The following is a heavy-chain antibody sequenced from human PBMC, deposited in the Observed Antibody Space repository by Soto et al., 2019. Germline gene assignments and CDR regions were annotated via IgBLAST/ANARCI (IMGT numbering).Heavy chain of an antibody. J-gene: IGHJ4*02. CDR1: GFTFSSYG. CDR3: ARDPVLRYFDWLFYLDY. Sequence: GGSLRLSCAASGFTFSSYGMHWVRQAPGKGLEWVAVIWYDGSNKYYADSVKGRFTISRDNSKNTLYLQMNSLRAEDTAVYYCARDPVLRYFDWLFYLDYWGQGTLVTVSS. CDR2: IWYDGSNK. D-gene: IGHD3-9*01. V-gene: IGHV3-33*01.